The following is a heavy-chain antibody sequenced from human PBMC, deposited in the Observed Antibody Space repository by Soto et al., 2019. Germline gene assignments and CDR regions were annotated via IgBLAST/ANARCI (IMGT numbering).Heavy chain of an antibody. CDR2: ISAAGDP. J-gene: IGHJ6*02. CDR3: ARTDRDFYGLDV. V-gene: IGHV3-13*05. Sequence: EVQLVESGGGLVQPGGSLILSCEASGFTFRNYDMHWVRQGTGKGLEWVSGISAAGDPDYADSVEGRFTISRENAQNSFFRQMNSLRVGDTAVYYCARTDRDFYGLDVWGQGTTVIVSS. CDR1: GFTFRNYD.